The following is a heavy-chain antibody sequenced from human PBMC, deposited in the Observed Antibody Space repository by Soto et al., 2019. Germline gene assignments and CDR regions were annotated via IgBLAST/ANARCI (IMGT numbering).Heavy chain of an antibody. CDR3: ARDPTYYYDSSGYQIYGGMEV. CDR1: GFTFSSYW. J-gene: IGHJ6*02. Sequence: EGQLVESGGGLVQPGGSLRLSCAASGFTFSSYWMHWVRQAPGKGLVWVSRINSDGSSTSYADSVKGRFTISRDNAKNTLYLQMNSLKDEDTAVYYCARDPTYYYDSSGYQIYGGMEVWGQGTTVTVS. D-gene: IGHD3-22*01. CDR2: INSDGSST. V-gene: IGHV3-74*01.